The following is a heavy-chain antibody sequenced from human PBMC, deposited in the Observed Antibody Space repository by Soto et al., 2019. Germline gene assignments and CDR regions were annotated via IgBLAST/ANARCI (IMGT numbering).Heavy chain of an antibody. V-gene: IGHV3-11*05. CDR1: GFTFSDYY. J-gene: IGHJ4*02. CDR3: ARPGNDKNSVTYYFDY. Sequence: QVQMVESGGGLVKPGGSLRLSCAASGFTFSDYYMSWIRQAPGKGLEWVSYISSSSSYTNYADAVKGRFTISRDNTKNSLDLQMNSLRADDTAVYYCARPGNDKNSVTYYFDYWGQGTLVTVSS. D-gene: IGHD1-26*01. CDR2: ISSSSSYT.